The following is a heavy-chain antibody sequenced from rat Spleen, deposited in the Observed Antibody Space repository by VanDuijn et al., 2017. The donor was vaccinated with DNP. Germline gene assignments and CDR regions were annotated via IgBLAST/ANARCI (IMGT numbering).Heavy chain of an antibody. CDR3: AIQLGVFDF. V-gene: IGHV3-3*01. J-gene: IGHJ2*01. CDR2: INSADST. CDR1: GYSITRSYR. Sequence: EVQLQESGPGLVEPSQSLSLTCSVTGYSITRSYRWNWIRKFPGNKLEWMGYINSADSTYYNPSLKSRISITRDTSKNQFVLQVNSMTTEDTATYYCAIQLGVFDFWGQGVPVTVSS. D-gene: IGHD4-6*01.